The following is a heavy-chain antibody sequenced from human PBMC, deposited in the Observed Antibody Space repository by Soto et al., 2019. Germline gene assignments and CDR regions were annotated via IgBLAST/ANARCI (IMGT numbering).Heavy chain of an antibody. J-gene: IGHJ4*02. CDR3: AKVGWI. CDR1: GLTFSSHA. V-gene: IGHV3-23*01. CDR2: ISDSGDST. D-gene: IGHD5-12*01. Sequence: EVQLLESGGGLLQPGGSLRLSCAASGLTFSSHAMTWVRQAPGKGLQWVSSISDSGDSTYYADSVKGRFTISRDNSKNTLYLPMNSLTAEDTAVYYCAKVGWIGGQGTLVTVSS.